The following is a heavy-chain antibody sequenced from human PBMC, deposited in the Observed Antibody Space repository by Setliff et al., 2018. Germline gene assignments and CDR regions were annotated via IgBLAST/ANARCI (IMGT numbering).Heavy chain of an antibody. CDR1: GFSFRSYC. CDR3: ARDGVFYAMDV. Sequence: PGGSLRLSCAASGFSFRSYCMSWVRQAPGKGLEWLSKISGDGITIYYADSVRGRFTISRDNAKDSLYLQMNSLRAEDTALYYCARDGVFYAMDVWGRGTTVTVSS. D-gene: IGHD3-10*01. J-gene: IGHJ6*02. V-gene: IGHV3-11*04. CDR2: ISGDGITI.